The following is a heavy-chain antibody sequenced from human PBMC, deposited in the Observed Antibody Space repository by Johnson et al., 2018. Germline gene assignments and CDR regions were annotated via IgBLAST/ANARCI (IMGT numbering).Heavy chain of an antibody. D-gene: IGHD2-21*02. Sequence: VQLVESGGGLVKPGGSLRLSCAASGFPFSNAWMNWVRQAPGKGLEWVGRIKSKTDGGTTDYAAPVKGRFTISRDDSKSTLYLQMNSVKTGDTAVYYCTPVQRTYCGGYCYSRYDYYYWDVWGKGATVTVSS. J-gene: IGHJ6*03. CDR1: GFPFSNAW. CDR2: IKSKTDGGTT. CDR3: TPVQRTYCGGYCYSRYDYYYWDV. V-gene: IGHV3-15*07.